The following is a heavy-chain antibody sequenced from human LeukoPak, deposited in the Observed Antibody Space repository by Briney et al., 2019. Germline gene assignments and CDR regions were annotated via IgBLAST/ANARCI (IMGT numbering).Heavy chain of an antibody. CDR2: IKQDGSEK. D-gene: IGHD3-3*01. V-gene: IGHV3-7*01. J-gene: IGHJ6*02. Sequence: PGGSLRLSCAASGFTFSSYWMSWVRQAPGKGLEWVANIKQDGSEKYYVDSVKGRFTISRDNAKNSLYLQMNSLRAEDTAVYYCARGAHPLFWSGYPSFYYYYGMDVWGQGTTVTVSS. CDR1: GFTFSSYW. CDR3: ARGAHPLFWSGYPSFYYYYGMDV.